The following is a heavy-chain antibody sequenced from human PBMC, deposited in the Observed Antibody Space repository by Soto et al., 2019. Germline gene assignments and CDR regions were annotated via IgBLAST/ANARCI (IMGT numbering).Heavy chain of an antibody. Sequence: QVQLVETGGGVVQPGGSLRLSCAASGFTFSSYAMHWVRQAPGKGLEWVAVISYDGSKKYYADAVKGRFTISRDNSKNTLYLQMNSLRAEDTAVYYCARDSYISSWYTYFDHWGQGTLVTVSS. CDR1: GFTFSSYA. D-gene: IGHD6-13*01. CDR2: ISYDGSKK. J-gene: IGHJ4*02. V-gene: IGHV3-30-3*01. CDR3: ARDSYISSWYTYFDH.